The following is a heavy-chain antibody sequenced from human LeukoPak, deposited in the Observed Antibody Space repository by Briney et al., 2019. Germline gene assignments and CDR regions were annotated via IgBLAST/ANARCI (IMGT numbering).Heavy chain of an antibody. V-gene: IGHV3-74*01. D-gene: IGHD3-10*01. Sequence: GGSLRLSCAASGFTFSDYWMHWVRQAPGKGLVWVSRLDTDGSDTSYADSVKGRFTISRDNSKNTLYLQMNSLRAEDTAVYYCARGGTMVRGLFFDYWGQGTLVTVSS. CDR2: LDTDGSDT. CDR1: GFTFSDYW. J-gene: IGHJ4*02. CDR3: ARGGTMVRGLFFDY.